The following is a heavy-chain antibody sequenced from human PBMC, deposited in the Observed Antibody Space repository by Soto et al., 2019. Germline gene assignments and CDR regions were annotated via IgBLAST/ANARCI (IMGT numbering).Heavy chain of an antibody. V-gene: IGHV3-7*01. D-gene: IGHD2-8*01. J-gene: IGHJ6*02. CDR3: ASNRVLRMVYGRQDYYGMDV. CDR2: IKQDGSEK. Sequence: GGSLRLSCAASGFTFRDYWMSWVRQAPGKGLEWVATIKQDGSEKYYVDSVEGRFTISRDNAKNSLYLQMNSLRAEDSALYYCASNRVLRMVYGRQDYYGMDVWGQGKTVTVS. CDR1: GFTFRDYW.